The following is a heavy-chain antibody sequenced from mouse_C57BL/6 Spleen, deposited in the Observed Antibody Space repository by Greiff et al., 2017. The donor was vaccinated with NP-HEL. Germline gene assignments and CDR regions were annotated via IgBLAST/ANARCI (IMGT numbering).Heavy chain of an antibody. CDR1: GYTFTDYY. D-gene: IGHD2-3*01. CDR2: INPNNGGT. V-gene: IGHV1-26*01. CDR3: ASYDGYS. Sequence: VQLQQSGPELVKPGASVKISCKASGYTFTDYYMNWVKQSHGKSLEWIGDINPNNGGTSYNQKFKGKATLTVDKSSSTAYMELRSLTSEDSAVYYCASYDGYSWGQGTLVTVSA. J-gene: IGHJ3*01.